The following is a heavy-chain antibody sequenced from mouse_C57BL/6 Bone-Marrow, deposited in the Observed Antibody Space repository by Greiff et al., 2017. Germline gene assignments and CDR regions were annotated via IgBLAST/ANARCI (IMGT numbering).Heavy chain of an antibody. CDR1: GYTFTSYW. J-gene: IGHJ1*03. Sequence: QQPGAELVMPGASVKLSCKASGYTFTSYWMHWVKQRPGQGLEWIGEIDPSDSYTNYNQKFKGKSTLTVDKSSSTAYMQLSSLTSEDSAVYYCATLITTVVANWYFDVWGTGTTVTVSS. CDR2: IDPSDSYT. D-gene: IGHD1-1*01. V-gene: IGHV1-69*01. CDR3: ATLITTVVANWYFDV.